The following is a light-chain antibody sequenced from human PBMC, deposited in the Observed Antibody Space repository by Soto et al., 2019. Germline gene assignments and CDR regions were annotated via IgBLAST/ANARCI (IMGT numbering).Light chain of an antibody. V-gene: IGLV9-49*01. J-gene: IGLJ2*01. Sequence: QAVLTQPPSASASLGASVTLTCTLSSGYSNYKVDWYQQRPGKGPRFVMRVGTGGIVGSKGDGIPDRFSVLGSGLNRYLTIKNIQEEDESDYHCGADHGSGSNFVVVXGGGTKLTVL. CDR2: VGTGGIVG. CDR3: GADHGSGSNFVVV. CDR1: SGYSNYK.